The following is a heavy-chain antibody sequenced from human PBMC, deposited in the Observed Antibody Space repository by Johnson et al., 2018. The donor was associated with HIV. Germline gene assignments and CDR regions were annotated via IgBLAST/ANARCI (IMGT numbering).Heavy chain of an antibody. V-gene: IGHV3-9*01. Sequence: VQLVESGGGLVQPGGSLRLSCVASGFTFSSYAMHWVRQAPGKGLEWVSGISWNSGSIGYADSVKGRFTISRDNSKNTLYLQMNSLRPEDTAVYYCAREQTYYYVTSGYQGAFDIWGQGTMVSVSS. J-gene: IGHJ3*02. CDR3: AREQTYYYVTSGYQGAFDI. CDR1: GFTFSSYA. D-gene: IGHD3-22*01. CDR2: ISWNSGSI.